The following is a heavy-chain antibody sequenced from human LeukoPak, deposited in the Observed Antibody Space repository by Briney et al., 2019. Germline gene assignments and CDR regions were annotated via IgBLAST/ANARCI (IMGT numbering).Heavy chain of an antibody. V-gene: IGHV4-4*07. CDR1: GGSISSYY. D-gene: IGHD3-3*01. J-gene: IGHJ3*02. Sequence: SETLFLTCTVSGGSISSYYWSWIRQPAGKGLEWIGRIYTSGSTNYNPSLKSRVTMSVDTSKNQFSLKLSSVTAADTAVYYCAGRRITIFGVVTPGAFDIWGQGTMVTVSS. CDR2: IYTSGST. CDR3: AGRRITIFGVVTPGAFDI.